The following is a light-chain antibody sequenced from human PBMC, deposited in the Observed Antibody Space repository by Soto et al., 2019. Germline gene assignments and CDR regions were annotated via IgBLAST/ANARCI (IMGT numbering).Light chain of an antibody. Sequence: QSVLTQPPSVSGAPGQRVTISCTGSNSNIGAGYDVHWYQQLPGTAPKLLIYANTNRPSGVPDRFSGSKSGTSASLAITGLQAEDEADYYCQSYDNSLSGPVVFGGGTKLTVL. J-gene: IGLJ3*02. CDR2: ANT. CDR3: QSYDNSLSGPVV. V-gene: IGLV1-40*01. CDR1: NSNIGAGYD.